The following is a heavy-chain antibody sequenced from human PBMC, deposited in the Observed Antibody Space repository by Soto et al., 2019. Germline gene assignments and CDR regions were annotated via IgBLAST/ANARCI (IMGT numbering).Heavy chain of an antibody. V-gene: IGHV3-23*01. Sequence: EVQLLESGGGLIQPGGSLRLSCAASGFTFSSYTMTWVRQAPGKGLEWVSAISGNGGSTSYADSGKGRFTISRDNSKNPIYLHMGSLGAEDTAVYYCAKPAARRPTAIYRPPKNWGQGTLVTVSS. CDR2: ISGNGGST. CDR3: AKPAARRPTAIYRPPKN. J-gene: IGHJ1*01. CDR1: GFTFSSYT. D-gene: IGHD6-13*01.